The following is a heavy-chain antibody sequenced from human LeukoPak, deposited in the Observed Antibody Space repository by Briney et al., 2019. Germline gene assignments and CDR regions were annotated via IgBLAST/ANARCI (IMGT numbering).Heavy chain of an antibody. D-gene: IGHD4-17*01. V-gene: IGHV3-7*03. CDR1: GFTFSHYY. CDR3: ATAGGPPTTVTTDY. Sequence: GGSLRLSCAASGFTFSHYYMSWVRQAPGKGLEWVANIKQDGSEQFYLDSVKGRFTISRDNSKSTLYLQLNSLRAEDTAVYYCATAGGPPTTVTTDYWGQGTLVTVSS. CDR2: IKQDGSEQ. J-gene: IGHJ4*02.